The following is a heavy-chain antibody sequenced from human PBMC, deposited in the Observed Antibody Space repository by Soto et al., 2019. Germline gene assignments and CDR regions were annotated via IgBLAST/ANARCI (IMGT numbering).Heavy chain of an antibody. Sequence: SETLSLTCAFYGGSFCDYYWSWIRQPPGKGLEWILEINHSGSSNYNPSLTSRVTISVDTSKQQFSLTLSSVTAADPAVYYCARRTAMAGTLPDYWGQGTPVTVSS. V-gene: IGHV4-34*01. J-gene: IGHJ4*02. CDR2: INHSGSS. CDR1: GGSFCDYY. CDR3: ARRTAMAGTLPDY. D-gene: IGHD6-19*01.